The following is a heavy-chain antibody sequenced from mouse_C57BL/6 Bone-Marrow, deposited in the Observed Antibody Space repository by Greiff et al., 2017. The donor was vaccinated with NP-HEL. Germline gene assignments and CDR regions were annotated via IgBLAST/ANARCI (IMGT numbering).Heavy chain of an antibody. J-gene: IGHJ3*01. CDR3: ARRGYYGSSWAY. D-gene: IGHD1-1*01. V-gene: IGHV1-69*01. CDR2: IDPSDSYT. CDR1: GYTFTSYW. Sequence: VQLQQPGAELVMPGASVKLSCKASGYTFTSYWMHWVKQRPGQGLEWIGEIDPSDSYTNYNQKFKGKSTLTVDKSSSTAYMQLSSLTSEDSAVYYCARRGYYGSSWAYWGQGTLVTVSA.